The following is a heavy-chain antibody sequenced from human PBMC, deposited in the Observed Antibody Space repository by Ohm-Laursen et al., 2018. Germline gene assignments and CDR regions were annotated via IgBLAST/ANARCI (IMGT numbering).Heavy chain of an antibody. V-gene: IGHV3-30*18. Sequence: SLRLSCAASGFTFSSYGMHWVRQAPGKGLEWVAVISYDGSNKYYADSVKGRFTISRDNSKNTLYLQMNSLGAEDTAVYYCAKTIAGSYWLGAAADYWGQGTLVTVSS. CDR3: AKTIAGSYWLGAAADY. J-gene: IGHJ4*02. CDR2: ISYDGSNK. CDR1: GFTFSSYG. D-gene: IGHD1-26*01.